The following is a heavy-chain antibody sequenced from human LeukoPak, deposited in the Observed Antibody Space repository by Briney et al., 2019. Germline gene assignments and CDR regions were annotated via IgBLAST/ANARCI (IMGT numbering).Heavy chain of an antibody. D-gene: IGHD4-17*01. J-gene: IGHJ4*02. Sequence: GGSLRLSCAASGFTFSSYAMSWVRQAPGKGLEWVSAISGSGGSTYYADSVKGRFTISRDNSKNALYLQMNSLRAEDTAVYYCAKDRDYGDYVDYFDYWGQGDLVTVSS. CDR1: GFTFSSYA. CDR2: ISGSGGST. V-gene: IGHV3-23*01. CDR3: AKDRDYGDYVDYFDY.